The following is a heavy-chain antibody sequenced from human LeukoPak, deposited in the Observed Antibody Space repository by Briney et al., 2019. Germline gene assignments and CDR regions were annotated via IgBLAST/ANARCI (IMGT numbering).Heavy chain of an antibody. Sequence: SETLSLTCAVYGGSFSGYYWSWIRQPAGKGLEWIGRIYTSGSTNYNPSLKSRVTISVDTSKNQFSLKLSSVTAADTAVYYCARAGGRYDYVWGSYRWKNAFDIWGQGTMVTVSS. D-gene: IGHD3-16*02. J-gene: IGHJ3*02. CDR2: IYTSGST. V-gene: IGHV4-59*10. CDR3: ARAGGRYDYVWGSYRWKNAFDI. CDR1: GGSFSGYY.